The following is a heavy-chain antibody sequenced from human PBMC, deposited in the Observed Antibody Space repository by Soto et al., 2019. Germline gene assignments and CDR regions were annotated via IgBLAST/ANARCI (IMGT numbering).Heavy chain of an antibody. CDR1: GYPFTSYA. J-gene: IGHJ3*02. Sequence: ASVKVSCKASGYPFTSYAIHWVRQAPGQRLEWMGWINAGNGNTKYSQKFQGRVTMTRDTSMSTAYMELSSLRSEDTAVYYCARGTPYYYDSSGYFGDAFDIWGQGTMVTVSS. CDR3: ARGTPYYYDSSGYFGDAFDI. CDR2: INAGNGNT. V-gene: IGHV1-3*01. D-gene: IGHD3-22*01.